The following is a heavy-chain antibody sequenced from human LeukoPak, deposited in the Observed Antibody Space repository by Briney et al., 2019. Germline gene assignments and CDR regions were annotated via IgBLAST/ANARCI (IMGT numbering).Heavy chain of an antibody. CDR3: ARVLRGAVTSNCFDP. J-gene: IGHJ5*02. V-gene: IGHV4-59*01. CDR2: ISNSGTT. CDR1: GGSINDYY. D-gene: IGHD4-17*01. Sequence: SETLSLTCTVSGGSINDYYWTWIRQAPGKGLEWLGYISNSGTTDYNPSLKSRVTMSVDTSKNEFSLKVTSVTAADTAMYYCARVLRGAVTSNCFDPWGQGTLVTVFS.